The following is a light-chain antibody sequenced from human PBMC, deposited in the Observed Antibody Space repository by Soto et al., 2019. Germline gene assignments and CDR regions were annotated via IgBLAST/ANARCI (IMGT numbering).Light chain of an antibody. J-gene: IGKJ1*01. CDR2: DAS. V-gene: IGKV3-11*01. CDR3: QHRSNWPSWT. Sequence: EIVMTDSPATLSVSLWEIATLSCRASQSVGTYLAWYQQKPGQAPRLLIFDASKRATGIPARFSGSGSGTDFTLTISSLETEDLAVYNCQHRSNWPSWTFGAATKVDIK. CDR1: QSVGTY.